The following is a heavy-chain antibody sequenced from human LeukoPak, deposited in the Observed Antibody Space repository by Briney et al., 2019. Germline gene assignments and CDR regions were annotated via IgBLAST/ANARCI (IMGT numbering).Heavy chain of an antibody. D-gene: IGHD6-6*01. J-gene: IGHJ6*02. Sequence: SETLSLTCTFSGGPTSLYYWSWIRQPPGKGLEWIGYIYYTGHSNYNSTLKSRVTMSVDTSKKQFSLNLSAVTAADTAVYYCASLHVRPLTLEVWGRGTAVTVSS. CDR2: IYYTGHS. V-gene: IGHV4-59*01. CDR3: ASLHVRPLTLEV. CDR1: GGPTSLYY.